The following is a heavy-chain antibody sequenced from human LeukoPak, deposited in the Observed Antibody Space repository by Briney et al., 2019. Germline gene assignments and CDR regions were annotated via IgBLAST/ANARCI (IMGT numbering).Heavy chain of an antibody. CDR3: AKESLGYCSGGSCYGAFDI. Sequence: PGGSLRLSCAASGFTFDDYAMHWVRQAPGKGLEWVSLISGDGGSTYYADSVKGRFTISRDNSKNSLYLQMNRLRTEDTALYYCAKESLGYCSGGSCYGAFDIWGQGTMVTVSS. J-gene: IGHJ3*02. CDR2: ISGDGGST. CDR1: GFTFDDYA. D-gene: IGHD2-15*01. V-gene: IGHV3-43*02.